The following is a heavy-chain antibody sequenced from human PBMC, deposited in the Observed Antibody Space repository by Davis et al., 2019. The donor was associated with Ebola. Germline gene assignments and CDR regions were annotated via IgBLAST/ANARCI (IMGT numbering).Heavy chain of an antibody. D-gene: IGHD3-10*01. V-gene: IGHV2-5*02. CDR2: IYWDDDK. J-gene: IGHJ4*02. Sequence: SGPPLVTPTQTLTLTCSFSGFSLSSSGVGVRWIRQPPGKALEWVALIYWDDDKRYSPSLNNRVTISKDTSKNQVVLTVTNVDPVDTATYFCARRPDITLFRGVTFDYWGQGILVTVSS. CDR1: GFSLSSSGVG. CDR3: ARRPDITLFRGVTFDY.